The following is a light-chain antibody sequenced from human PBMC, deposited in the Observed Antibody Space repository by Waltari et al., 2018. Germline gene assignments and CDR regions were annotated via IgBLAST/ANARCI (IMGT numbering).Light chain of an antibody. CDR1: PSLLHSNGYNY. CDR2: LGS. V-gene: IGKV2-28*01. CDR3: MQSLRALWT. J-gene: IGKJ1*01. Sequence: DIVVTQSPLSLPVTPGEPASISFRSSPSLLHSNGYNYLDWYLQKPGQSPQLLIYLGSNRASGVPDRFSGSGSGTDFTLKISRVEAEDVGVYYCMQSLRALWTFGQGTKVEIK.